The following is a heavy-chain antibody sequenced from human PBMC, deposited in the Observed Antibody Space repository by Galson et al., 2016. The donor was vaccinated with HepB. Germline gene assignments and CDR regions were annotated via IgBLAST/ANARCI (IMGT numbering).Heavy chain of an antibody. D-gene: IGHD6-25*01. CDR3: ARDPQYSSAGNNAFDT. CDR2: IYYTGRT. CDR1: GYSISSNH. Sequence: SETLSLTCTVSGYSISSNHWSWIRLSPGQGLEWIGHIYYTGRTTYNPSLKSRVTISVDVSRKQFSLQLRSVTAADAAVYFCARDPQYSSAGNNAFDTWGQGTMVTVS. V-gene: IGHV4-59*01. J-gene: IGHJ3*02.